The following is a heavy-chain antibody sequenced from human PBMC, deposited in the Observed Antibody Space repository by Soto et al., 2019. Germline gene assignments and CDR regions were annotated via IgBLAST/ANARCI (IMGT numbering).Heavy chain of an antibody. V-gene: IGHV3-30*18. J-gene: IGHJ4*02. Sequence: GGSLRLSCAASGFTFSNYGMHWVRQAPGKGLEWVAVISYDGSNKYYVDSVKGRFTISRDNSKKTLFLQMNSLRAEDTVVYYCAKNSDGSRSYYNSPDYWGQGTLVTVSS. CDR2: ISYDGSNK. D-gene: IGHD3-10*01. CDR3: AKNSDGSRSYYNSPDY. CDR1: GFTFSNYG.